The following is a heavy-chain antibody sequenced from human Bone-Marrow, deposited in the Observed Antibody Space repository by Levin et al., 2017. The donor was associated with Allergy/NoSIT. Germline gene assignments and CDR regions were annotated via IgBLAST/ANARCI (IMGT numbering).Heavy chain of an antibody. CDR2: ISSAGSNK. J-gene: IGHJ1*01. D-gene: IGHD5-24*01. Sequence: LTGGSLRLSCAASGFTFSSYAMLWVRQAPGKGLEWVAVISSAGSNKYYADSVKGRFTISRDNSKNTLYLQMNSLRAEDTALYYCARRSRPTAEMATEYFQHWGQGTLVTVSS. V-gene: IGHV3-30-3*01. CDR3: ARRSRPTAEMATEYFQH. CDR1: GFTFSSYA.